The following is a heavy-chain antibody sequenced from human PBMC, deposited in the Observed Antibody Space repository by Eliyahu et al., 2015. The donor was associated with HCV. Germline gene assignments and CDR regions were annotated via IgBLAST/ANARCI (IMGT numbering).Heavy chain of an antibody. CDR3: ARLRGPTGTTLYWFDP. CDR1: GGSISSSSYY. D-gene: IGHD1-1*01. CDR2: IYYSGST. J-gene: IGHJ5*02. Sequence: QLQLQESGPGLVKPSETLSLTCTVSGGSISSSSYYWGWIRQPPGKGLEWIGTIYYSGSTYYNPSLKSRVTISVDTSKKQFSLKLSSVTAADTSVYYCARLRGPTGTTLYWFDPWGQGTLVTVSS. V-gene: IGHV4-39*01.